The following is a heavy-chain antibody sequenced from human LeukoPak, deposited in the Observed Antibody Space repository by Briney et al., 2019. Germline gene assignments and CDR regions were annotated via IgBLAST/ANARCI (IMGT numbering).Heavy chain of an antibody. Sequence: AGGSLRLSCAASGFTFSSYWMSWVRQAPGKGLEWVANIKQDGSEKYYVDSVKGRFTISRDNAKNSLYLQMNSLRAEDTAVYYCARDLIAAALDFDYWGQGTLVTVSS. CDR2: IKQDGSEK. CDR3: ARDLIAAALDFDY. D-gene: IGHD6-13*01. CDR1: GFTFSSYW. J-gene: IGHJ4*02. V-gene: IGHV3-7*01.